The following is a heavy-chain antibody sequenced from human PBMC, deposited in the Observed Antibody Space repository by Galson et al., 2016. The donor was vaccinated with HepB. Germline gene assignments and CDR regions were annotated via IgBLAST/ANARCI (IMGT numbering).Heavy chain of an antibody. D-gene: IGHD3-10*01. J-gene: IGHJ5*02. Sequence: SEPLSLTCTVSAGSVSSGGYYWGWIRQPPGKGLEWIGDISQSGITNYNPSLKSRVTISLDTSQNQFSMSLSSVTAADTAGYFCGRSHGGSWGQGTLVTVSS. CDR2: ISQSGIT. CDR3: GRSHGGS. V-gene: IGHV4-61*08. CDR1: AGSVSSGGYY.